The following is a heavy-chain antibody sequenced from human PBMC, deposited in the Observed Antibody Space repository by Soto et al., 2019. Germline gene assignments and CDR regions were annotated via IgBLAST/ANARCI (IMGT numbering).Heavy chain of an antibody. CDR1: GFTFSSYD. J-gene: IGHJ4*02. CDR3: ARGSSTSVIDY. D-gene: IGHD2-2*01. V-gene: IGHV3-13*01. CDR2: IGTAGDT. Sequence: EVQLVESGGGLVQPGGSLRLSCAASGFTFSSYDMHWVRQATGKGLEWVSAIGTAGDTYYPGSVKGRFTISRENAKNSLYLQMNSLRAGDTAVYYGARGSSTSVIDYWGQGTLVTVSS.